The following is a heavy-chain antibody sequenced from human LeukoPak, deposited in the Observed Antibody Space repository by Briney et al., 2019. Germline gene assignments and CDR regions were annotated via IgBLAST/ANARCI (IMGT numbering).Heavy chain of an antibody. J-gene: IGHJ3*02. CDR2: ISYDGSNK. Sequence: PGGSLRLSCAASGFTFSSYAMHWVRQAPGKGLEWVAVISYDGSNKYYADSVKGRFTISRDNSKNTLYLQMNSLRAEDTAVYHCARTTTKYSSGDDAFDIWGQGTMVTVSS. CDR3: ARTTTKYSSGDDAFDI. V-gene: IGHV3-30-3*01. CDR1: GFTFSSYA. D-gene: IGHD3-22*01.